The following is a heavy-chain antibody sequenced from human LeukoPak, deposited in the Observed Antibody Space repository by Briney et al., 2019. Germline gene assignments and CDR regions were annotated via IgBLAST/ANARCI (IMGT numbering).Heavy chain of an antibody. CDR2: ISGSGGST. CDR3: AKDLYCSGGSCYRTVTDAFDI. CDR1: GFTFSSYA. J-gene: IGHJ3*02. V-gene: IGHV3-23*01. D-gene: IGHD2-15*01. Sequence: PGGSLRLSCAASGFTFSSYAMSWVRQAPGKGLEWVSAISGSGGSTYYADSVKGRFTISRDNSKNTLYLQMNSLRAEDTAVYYCAKDLYCSGGSCYRTVTDAFDIWGQGTMVTVSS.